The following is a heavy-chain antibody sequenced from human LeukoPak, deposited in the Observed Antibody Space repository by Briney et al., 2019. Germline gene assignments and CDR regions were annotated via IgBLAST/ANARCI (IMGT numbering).Heavy chain of an antibody. J-gene: IGHJ4*02. Sequence: GESLRLSCAASGFTFSTYSMNWLRLAPGKGLEWVSSISPDSNYKYYVDSVKGRFTISRDNTKNSLYLQMNSLRAEDTAVYYCARVGYCSTTSCYWRAFDYWGQGTLVTVSS. CDR3: ARVGYCSTTSCYWRAFDY. D-gene: IGHD2-2*01. CDR1: GFTFSTYS. CDR2: ISPDSNYK. V-gene: IGHV3-21*01.